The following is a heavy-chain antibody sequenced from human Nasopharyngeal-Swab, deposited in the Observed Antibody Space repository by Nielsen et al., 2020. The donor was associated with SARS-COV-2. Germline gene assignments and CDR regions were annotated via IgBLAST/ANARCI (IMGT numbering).Heavy chain of an antibody. CDR2: ISPSSGYI. V-gene: IGHV3-21*01. CDR3: AKTSYEVLYQGLVDY. J-gene: IGHJ4*02. Sequence: GESLKISCAGSGFTFGSFGMTWVRQAPGKGLEWVSYISPSSGYIYYADSVKGRFTISRDNSKNTLYLQMNSLRAEDTAMYYCAKTSYEVLYQGLVDYWGQGTLVTVSS. CDR1: GFTFGSFG. D-gene: IGHD2-2*02.